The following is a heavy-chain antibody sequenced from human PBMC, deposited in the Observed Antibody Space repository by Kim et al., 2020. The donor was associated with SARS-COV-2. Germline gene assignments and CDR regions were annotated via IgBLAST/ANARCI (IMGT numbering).Heavy chain of an antibody. D-gene: IGHD6-19*01. J-gene: IGHJ5*02. CDR2: ISYDGSNK. CDR1: GFTFSSYA. V-gene: IGHV3-30*04. Sequence: GGSLRLSCAASGFTFSSYAMHWVRQAPGKGLEWVAVISYDGSNKYYADSVKGRFTISRDNSKNTLYLQMNSLRAEDTAVYYCANIAVAAWGQGTLVTVSS. CDR3: ANIAVAA.